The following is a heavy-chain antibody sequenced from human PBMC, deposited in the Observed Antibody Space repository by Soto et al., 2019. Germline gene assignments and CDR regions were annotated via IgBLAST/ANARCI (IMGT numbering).Heavy chain of an antibody. V-gene: IGHV3-53*01. CDR2: IYTSGDT. D-gene: IGHD3-22*01. CDR1: GFRFSAYD. Sequence: CLTLYCESCGFRFSAYDMSWVRQAPGKGLEWVSLIYTSGDTSFADTVKGRFTISRDKSKNTVYLQMNSLRADDTAVYFCAREQNYSSDRTGYYMGLFDSCGQRTPVTVS. CDR3: AREQNYSSDRTGYYMGLFDS. J-gene: IGHJ4*02.